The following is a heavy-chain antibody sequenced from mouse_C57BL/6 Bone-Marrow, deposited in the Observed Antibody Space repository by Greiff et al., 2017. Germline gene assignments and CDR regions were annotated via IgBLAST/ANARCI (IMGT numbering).Heavy chain of an antibody. CDR3: ARAGAY. CDR1: GYPFTSYG. CDR2: IYPRSGNT. V-gene: IGHV1-81*01. Sequence: QVQLQQSGAELARPGASVKLSCKASGYPFTSYGISWVKQRTGQGLEWIGEIYPRSGNTYYNEKFKGKATLTADKSSSTAYMELRRLTSEDSAVYFSARAGAYWGQGTLVTVSA. J-gene: IGHJ3*01.